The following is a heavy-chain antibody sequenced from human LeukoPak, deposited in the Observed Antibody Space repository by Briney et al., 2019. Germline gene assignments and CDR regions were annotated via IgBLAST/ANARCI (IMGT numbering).Heavy chain of an antibody. CDR1: GGSISSYY. CDR2: IYYSGST. V-gene: IGHV4-39*01. Sequence: PSETLSLTCTVSGGSISSYYWSWIRQPPGKGLEWIGSIYYSGSTYYNPSLKSRVTISVDTSKNQFSLKLSSVTAADTAVYYCARSSAGGSCHSECWFDPWGQGTLVTVSS. CDR3: ARSSAGGSCHSECWFDP. J-gene: IGHJ5*02. D-gene: IGHD2-15*01.